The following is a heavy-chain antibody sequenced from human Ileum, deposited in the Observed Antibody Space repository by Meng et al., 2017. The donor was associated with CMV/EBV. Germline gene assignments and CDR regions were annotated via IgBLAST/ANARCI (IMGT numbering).Heavy chain of an antibody. J-gene: IGHJ2*01. CDR2: INPNNGDT. Sequence: QAQRVQSGAEVKKAGASVKVSCKASGYTFTGHYMHWIRQAPGQGLEWMGWINPNNGDTNYAQKFQGRVTMTRDTSISTAYMELSSLRSDDTAVYYCGLHWGSGWYFDLWGRGTLVTVSS. CDR1: GYTFTGHY. D-gene: IGHD7-27*01. V-gene: IGHV1-2*02. CDR3: GLHWGSGWYFDL.